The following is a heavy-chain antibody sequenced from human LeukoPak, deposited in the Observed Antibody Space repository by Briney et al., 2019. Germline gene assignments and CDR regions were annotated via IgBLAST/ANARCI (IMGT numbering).Heavy chain of an antibody. CDR3: ARQGQDYGVTLHWYFDL. D-gene: IGHD4-17*01. Sequence: GGSLRLSCAASGFTFSTYAMHWVRQAPGKGLEYVSAISTNGDSTYYADSVKGRFTISRDNSKNTLFLQMGSLRADDMAVYYCARQGQDYGVTLHWYFDLWGRGTLVTVSS. CDR1: GFTFSTYA. CDR2: ISTNGDST. J-gene: IGHJ2*01. V-gene: IGHV3-64*02.